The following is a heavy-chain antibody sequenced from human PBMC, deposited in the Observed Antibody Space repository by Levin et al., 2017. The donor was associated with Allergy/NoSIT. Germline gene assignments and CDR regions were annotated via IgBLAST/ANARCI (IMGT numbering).Heavy chain of an antibody. Sequence: SLKISCAASGFTFDDYAMHWVRQAPGKGLEWVSGISWNSGSIGYADSVKGRFTISRDNAKNSLYLQMNSLRAEDTALYYCAKAVTFGGVDAPDAFDIWGQGTMVTVSS. CDR3: AKAVTFGGVDAPDAFDI. D-gene: IGHD3-16*01. V-gene: IGHV3-9*01. CDR2: ISWNSGSI. J-gene: IGHJ3*02. CDR1: GFTFDDYA.